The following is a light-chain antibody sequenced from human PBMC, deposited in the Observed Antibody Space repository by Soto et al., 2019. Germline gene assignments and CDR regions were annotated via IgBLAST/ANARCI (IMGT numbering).Light chain of an antibody. CDR2: DAS. CDR3: QQYNSYRWT. J-gene: IGKJ1*01. CDR1: QTVRNNY. Sequence: EFVLTQSPGTLSLSPGERATLSCRASQTVRNNYLAWYQQKPGQAPRLLIYDASSRATGIPDRFSGGGSGTEFTLTISSLQPDDFATYYSQQYNSYRWTFGQGTKVDIK. V-gene: IGKV3-20*01.